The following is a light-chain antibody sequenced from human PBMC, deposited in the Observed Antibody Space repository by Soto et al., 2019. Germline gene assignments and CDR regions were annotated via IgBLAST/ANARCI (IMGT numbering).Light chain of an antibody. CDR1: STDFVSYNR. CDR3: SLYTSENAYV. V-gene: IGLV2-18*01. Sequence: ALTQPPSVSGSPGQSVTISCTGTSTDFVSYNRVSWYQQPPGTAPKLMIYEVSKRPSGVPDRFSGSKSGNTASLTISGLQAADEADYYCSLYTSENAYVFGTGTKV. CDR2: EVS. J-gene: IGLJ1*01.